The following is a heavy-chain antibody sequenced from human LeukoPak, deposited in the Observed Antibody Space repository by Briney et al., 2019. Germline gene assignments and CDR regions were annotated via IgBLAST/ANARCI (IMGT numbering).Heavy chain of an antibody. V-gene: IGHV4-59*10. J-gene: IGHJ4*02. Sequence: SETLSLTCAVYGGSISSYYWSWIRQPAGKGLEWIGRIYTSGSTNYNPSLKSRVTMSADTSKNQFSLKLSSVTAADTAVYYCARGGFSYYDSSGYLNFDYWGQGTLVTVSS. CDR3: ARGGFSYYDSSGYLNFDY. CDR2: IYTSGST. D-gene: IGHD3-22*01. CDR1: GGSISSYY.